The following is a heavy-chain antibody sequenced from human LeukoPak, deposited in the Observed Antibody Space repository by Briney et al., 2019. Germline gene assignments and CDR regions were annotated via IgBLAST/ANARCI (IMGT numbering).Heavy chain of an antibody. D-gene: IGHD5-12*01. CDR1: GYRFSDYW. CDR3: ARLFWGYSGYDGAGDY. Sequence: GESLKISCKVSGYRFSDYWIAWVRQMPGKGLEWVGIIYPGDSDTRYSPSLQGRVTLSVDKSINAAYMEWSSLKASDTGIYYCARLFWGYSGYDGAGDYWGQGTLVTVSS. V-gene: IGHV5-51*01. CDR2: IYPGDSDT. J-gene: IGHJ4*02.